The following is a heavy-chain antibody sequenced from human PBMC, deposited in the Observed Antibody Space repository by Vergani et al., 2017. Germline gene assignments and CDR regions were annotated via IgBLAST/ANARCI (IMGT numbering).Heavy chain of an antibody. CDR3: AEDTHSWKRADR. CDR2: LSTSGGS. D-gene: IGHD1-1*01. Sequence: QAQLQESGPGLVQPSETLSLTCHVFRVSVTDYNCNWIRQDPGNGLEWIGSLSTSGGSNHASHNPSLKSRVYISVDTSKSQFSLRLTSVTAADSAIYYCAEDTHSWKRADRWGQGLLVSVSS. CDR1: RVSVTDYN. J-gene: IGHJ5*02. V-gene: IGHV4-4*09.